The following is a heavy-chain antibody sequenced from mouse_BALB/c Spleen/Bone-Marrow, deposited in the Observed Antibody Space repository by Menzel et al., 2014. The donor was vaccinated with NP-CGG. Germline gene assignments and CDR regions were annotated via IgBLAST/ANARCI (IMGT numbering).Heavy chain of an antibody. J-gene: IGHJ3*01. Sequence: EVQLQQSGAELVKPGASVKLSCTASGFNIKDTYMHWVKQRLEQGLEWIGRIDPANGNTKYDPKFQGKATITTDTSSNTAYLQLRSLTSEDTAVYYCARYDYRYSWFAYWGQGTLVTVSA. CDR2: IDPANGNT. CDR3: ARYDYRYSWFAY. CDR1: GFNIKDTY. V-gene: IGHV14-3*02. D-gene: IGHD2-14*01.